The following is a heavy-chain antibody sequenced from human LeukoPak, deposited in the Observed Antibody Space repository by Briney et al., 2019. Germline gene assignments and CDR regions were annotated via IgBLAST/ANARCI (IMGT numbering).Heavy chain of an antibody. CDR1: GGSISSGDYY. CDR3: ARDWTRGYSYGLDY. D-gene: IGHD5-18*01. CDR2: IYYSGST. V-gene: IGHV4-30-4*01. Sequence: SETLSLTCTVSGGSISSGDYYWSWIRQPPGKGLEWIGYIYYSGSTYYNPSLKSRATISVDTSKNQFSLKLGSVTAADTAVYYCARDWTRGYSYGLDYWGQGTLVTVSS. J-gene: IGHJ4*02.